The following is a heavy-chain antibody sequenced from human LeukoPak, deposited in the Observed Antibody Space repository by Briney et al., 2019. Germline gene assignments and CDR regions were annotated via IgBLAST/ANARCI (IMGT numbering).Heavy chain of an antibody. CDR3: ARGGLHYDFWSGYQYYFDY. Sequence: KPGGSLRLSCAASGFTFSSYSMNWVRQAPGKGLEWVSSISSSSSYIYYADSVKGRFTISRDYAKHSLYLQMNSRRAEDTAVYYCARGGLHYDFWSGYQYYFDYWGQGTLVTVSS. CDR1: GFTFSSYS. D-gene: IGHD3-3*01. CDR2: ISSSSSYI. J-gene: IGHJ4*02. V-gene: IGHV3-21*01.